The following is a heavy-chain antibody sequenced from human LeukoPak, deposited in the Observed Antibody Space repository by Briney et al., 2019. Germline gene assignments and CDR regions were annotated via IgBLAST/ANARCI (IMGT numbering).Heavy chain of an antibody. CDR1: GFTFSIYT. J-gene: IGHJ3*02. CDR3: ARWGVARGGAFDR. V-gene: IGHV3-21*01. CDR2: ISSSSSYI. Sequence: GGSLRLSCAASGFTFSIYTMNWVRQAPGKGLEWVSSISSSSSYIYYADSVKGRFTICRDNAKNTLYLQMNRLRAEDTALYYCARWGVARGGAFDRWGHRGTVTVSS. D-gene: IGHD2-15*01.